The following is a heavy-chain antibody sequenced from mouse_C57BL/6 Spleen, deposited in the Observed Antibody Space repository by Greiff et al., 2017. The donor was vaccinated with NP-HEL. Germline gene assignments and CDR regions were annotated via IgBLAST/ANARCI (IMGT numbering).Heavy chain of an antibody. CDR1: GFTFSDYG. CDR3: ARQPLLLHAMDY. V-gene: IGHV5-15*01. CDR2: ISNLAYSI. D-gene: IGHD1-1*01. J-gene: IGHJ4*01. Sequence: EVKLMESGGGLVQPGGSLKLSCAASGFTFSDYGMAWVRQAPRKGPEWVAFISNLAYSIYYADTVTGRFTISRENAKNTLYLEMSSLRSEDTAMYDCARQPLLLHAMDYWGQGTSVTVSS.